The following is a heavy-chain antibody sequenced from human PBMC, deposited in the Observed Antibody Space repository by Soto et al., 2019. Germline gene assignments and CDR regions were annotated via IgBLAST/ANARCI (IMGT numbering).Heavy chain of an antibody. CDR3: ARMVRGSNIDYYHYMDV. J-gene: IGHJ6*03. CDR2: ISANNGDT. CDR1: GYTFTSHG. D-gene: IGHD3-10*01. V-gene: IGHV1-18*01. Sequence: QVQLVQSGAEVKKPGASLKVSCKASGYTFTSHGISWVRQAPGQGLEWMGWISANNGDTNYAQKVQGRVTVTTDTSTSTGYMELRSLRSEDTAVYYCARMVRGSNIDYYHYMDVWGKGTTVTVSS.